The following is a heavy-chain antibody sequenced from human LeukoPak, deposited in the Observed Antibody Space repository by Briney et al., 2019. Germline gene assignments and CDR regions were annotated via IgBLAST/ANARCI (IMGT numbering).Heavy chain of an antibody. Sequence: GGSLRLSCVGSGFDFNYYDINWVRQAPGKGLEWVSSISSRSSYIYFADSAKGRFTISRVNANGSVFLHMTSLRPEDTAVYYCARRGGTSSGRSFDHWGQGTLVTVSS. CDR3: ARRGGTSSGRSFDH. V-gene: IGHV3-21*01. CDR2: ISSRSSYI. J-gene: IGHJ4*02. D-gene: IGHD1-1*01. CDR1: GFDFNYYD.